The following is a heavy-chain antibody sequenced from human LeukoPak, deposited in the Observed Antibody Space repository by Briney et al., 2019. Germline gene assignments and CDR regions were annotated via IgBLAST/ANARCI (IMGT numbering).Heavy chain of an antibody. J-gene: IGHJ4*02. D-gene: IGHD6-13*01. CDR1: GGSISSGDYY. CDR2: IYYSGST. Sequence: SETLSLTCTVSGGSISSGDYYWSWIRQPPGKGLEWIGSIYYSGSTYYNPSLKSRVTISVDTSKNQFSLKLSSVTAADTAVYYCARHVGGQLGPFDYWGQGTLVTVSS. CDR3: ARHVGGQLGPFDY. V-gene: IGHV4-39*01.